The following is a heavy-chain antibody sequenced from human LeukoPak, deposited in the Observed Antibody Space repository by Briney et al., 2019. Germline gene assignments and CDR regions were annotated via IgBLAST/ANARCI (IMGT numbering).Heavy chain of an antibody. D-gene: IGHD6-13*01. CDR2: ISSSSSYI. CDR3: ARGRYSSSWYGDIPY. CDR1: GFTFSSYS. J-gene: IGHJ4*02. V-gene: IGHV3-21*01. Sequence: PGGSLRLSCAASGFTFSSYSMNWVRQAPGKGLEWVSSISSSSSYIYYADSVKGRFTISRDNAKNSLYLQMNSLRAEDTAVYYCARGRYSSSWYGDIPYWGQGTLVTVSS.